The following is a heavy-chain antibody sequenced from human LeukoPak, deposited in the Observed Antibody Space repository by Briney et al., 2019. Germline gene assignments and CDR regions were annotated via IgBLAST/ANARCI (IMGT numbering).Heavy chain of an antibody. CDR2: IRSSGSTI. V-gene: IGHV3-48*02. Sequence: PGGSLRLSCAASGFSFSTYSMNWVRQAPGKGLEWVSYIRSSGSTIYYADSVKGRFTISRDNAKNSLYLQMNSLRDEDTAVYYCARDPAHSSGPFDCWGQGTLATVSS. CDR3: ARDPAHSSGPFDC. J-gene: IGHJ4*02. CDR1: GFSFSTYS. D-gene: IGHD3-22*01.